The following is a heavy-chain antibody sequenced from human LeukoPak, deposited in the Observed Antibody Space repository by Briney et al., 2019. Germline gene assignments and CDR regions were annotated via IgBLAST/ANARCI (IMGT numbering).Heavy chain of an antibody. CDR1: GGSISSYY. CDR2: IYTSMST. D-gene: IGHD3-22*01. CDR3: ARYTGDSSGHDY. Sequence: PSETLSLTCTVSGGSISSYYGSWIRQPAGKGRGWMWRIYTSMSTNYNPSIKRRVTMSVDTSKTQFSLKLSSVTAADTAVYYSARYTGDSSGHDYWGQGTLVTVSS. V-gene: IGHV4-59*10. J-gene: IGHJ4*02.